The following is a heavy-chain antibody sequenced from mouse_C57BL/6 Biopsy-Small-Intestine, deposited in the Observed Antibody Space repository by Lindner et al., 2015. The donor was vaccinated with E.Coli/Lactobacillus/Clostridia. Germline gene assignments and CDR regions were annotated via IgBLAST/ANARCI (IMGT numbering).Heavy chain of an antibody. V-gene: IGHV1-42*01. CDR3: ARREVYYFDY. CDR1: GYSFTGNH. J-gene: IGHJ2*01. CDR2: INPSTGTT. Sequence: VQLQESGPELVKSGASVKISCRTSGYSFTGNHVNWVKQSPEKSLEWIREINPSTGTTTYNQKFRAKATLTVDRSSSTAYIQFKSLTSEDSAVYYCARREVYYFDYWGQGTTLTVSS.